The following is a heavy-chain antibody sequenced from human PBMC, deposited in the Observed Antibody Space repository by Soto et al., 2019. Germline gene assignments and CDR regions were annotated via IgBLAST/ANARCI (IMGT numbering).Heavy chain of an antibody. D-gene: IGHD1-26*01. V-gene: IGHV4-34*01. Sequence: SETLSLTCAVYGGSFTGYYWSWIRQPPGKGLEWIGEINQSGNTNYNPSLKSRVTISVDTYKNQIFMNLTSVTAADTAMYYCARHHVRGRTIAGAAEFWGQGPMGTVSS. J-gene: IGHJ4*02. CDR3: ARHHVRGRTIAGAAEF. CDR2: INQSGNT. CDR1: GGSFTGYY.